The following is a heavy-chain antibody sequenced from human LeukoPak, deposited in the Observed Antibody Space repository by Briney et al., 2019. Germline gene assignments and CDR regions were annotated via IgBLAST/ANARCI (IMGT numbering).Heavy chain of an antibody. V-gene: IGHV3-53*04. J-gene: IGHJ4*01. D-gene: IGHD1-26*01. CDR3: WTGSGNAFDY. CDR1: GFTVSSNY. Sequence: GGSLRLSCAASGFTVSSNYMSWVRQAPGKGLEWVSVIYSGGSTYYADSVKGRFTISRHNPKKTLDLQMKRLRAEDTDVYFCWTGSGNAFDYWGQGTLVTVSS. CDR2: IYSGGST.